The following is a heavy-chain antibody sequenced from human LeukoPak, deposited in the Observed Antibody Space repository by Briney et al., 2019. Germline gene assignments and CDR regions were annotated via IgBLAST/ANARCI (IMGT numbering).Heavy chain of an antibody. V-gene: IGHV3-23*01. CDR2: ISGSGGST. Sequence: GGSLRLSCAASGFTFSSYAMSGVRQAPGKGLEWVSAISGSGGSTYYADSVKGRFTISRDNSKNTLYLQMNSLRAEDTAVYYCAKWPYDYGGNSAFDYWGQGTLVTVSS. CDR1: GFTFSSYA. CDR3: AKWPYDYGGNSAFDY. D-gene: IGHD4-23*01. J-gene: IGHJ4*02.